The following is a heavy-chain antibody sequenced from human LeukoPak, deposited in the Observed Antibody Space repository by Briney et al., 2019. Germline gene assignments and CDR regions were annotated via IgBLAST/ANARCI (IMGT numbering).Heavy chain of an antibody. CDR2: IIPIFGTA. CDR1: GYTFTSYG. D-gene: IGHD6-19*01. Sequence: SVKVSCKASGYTFTSYGISWVRQAPGQGLEWMGGIIPIFGTANYAQKFQGRVTITADKSTSTAYMELSSLRSEDTAVYYCARGRAVAAPYYYYYYYMDVWGKGTTVTVSS. CDR3: ARGRAVAAPYYYYYYYMDV. J-gene: IGHJ6*03. V-gene: IGHV1-69*06.